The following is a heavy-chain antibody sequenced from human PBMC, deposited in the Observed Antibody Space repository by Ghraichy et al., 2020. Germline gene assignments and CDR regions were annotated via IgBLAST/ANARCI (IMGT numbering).Heavy chain of an antibody. Sequence: ASVKVSCKASGYTFTTYDINWVRQATGQGLEWMGWMNPNSANSGYAQKFQGRVTMTRDTSTSTAYLELSSLRSEDTAVYYCARVTPRRLVLAVPEDSYYYMDVWGTGTTVTVSS. D-gene: IGHD3-10*01. CDR1: GYTFTTYD. J-gene: IGHJ6*03. CDR2: MNPNSANS. CDR3: ARVTPRRLVLAVPEDSYYYMDV. V-gene: IGHV1-8*01.